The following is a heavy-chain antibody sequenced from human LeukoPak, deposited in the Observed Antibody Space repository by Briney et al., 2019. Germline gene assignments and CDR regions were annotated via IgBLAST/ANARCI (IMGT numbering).Heavy chain of an antibody. Sequence: PRASVKVSCKASGFTLSNSAFQWVRQARGQRLEWIGWIVVGSDSTKYAQKFQERVSITRDMSTSTAYMELSSLRSEDTAVYYCTAEVYRGHVYSYYYGMDVWGQGTTVTVFS. CDR2: IVVGSDST. V-gene: IGHV1-58*01. D-gene: IGHD5-12*01. CDR3: TAEVYRGHVYSYYYGMDV. J-gene: IGHJ6*02. CDR1: GFTLSNSA.